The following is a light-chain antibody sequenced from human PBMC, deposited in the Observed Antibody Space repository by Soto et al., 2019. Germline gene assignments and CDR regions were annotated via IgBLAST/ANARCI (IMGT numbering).Light chain of an antibody. Sequence: QSALTQPASVSGSPGQSITISCTGTSSDVGGYNYVSWYQQHPGKAPKLMIYEVTNRPSGVSNRFSGSKSGNTASLTISGLQAEEETHYYCSSYTSSSTVVFGGGNKVTVL. CDR2: EVT. CDR3: SSYTSSSTVV. J-gene: IGLJ2*01. V-gene: IGLV2-14*01. CDR1: SSDVGGYNY.